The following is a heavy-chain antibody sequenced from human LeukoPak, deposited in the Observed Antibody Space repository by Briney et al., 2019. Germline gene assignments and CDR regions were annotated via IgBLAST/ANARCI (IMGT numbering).Heavy chain of an antibody. CDR2: IIPIFGTA. V-gene: IGHV1-69*13. J-gene: IGHJ3*02. Sequence: ASVKVSCKASGGTFSSYAISWVRQAPGQGLEWMGGIIPIFGTANYAQKFQGRVTITADESTSTAYMELSSLRSEDTAVYYCATLNGTNYGWDAFDIWGQGTMVTVSS. D-gene: IGHD4-17*01. CDR3: ATLNGTNYGWDAFDI. CDR1: GGTFSSYA.